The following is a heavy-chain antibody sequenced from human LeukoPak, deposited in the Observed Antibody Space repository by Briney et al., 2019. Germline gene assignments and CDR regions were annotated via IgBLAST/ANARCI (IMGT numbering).Heavy chain of an antibody. CDR1: GGSISRGTYY. Sequence: SETLSLTCTVSGGSISRGTYYWGWIRQPPGKGLGWLGSIFNSGNTYYNSSLKSRLAISVDTSKNQFSLKLNSMTAADTAVYYCGRHLSGSYPPGGFDYWGQGTLVTVSS. CDR3: GRHLSGSYPPGGFDY. CDR2: IFNSGNT. J-gene: IGHJ4*02. D-gene: IGHD1-26*01. V-gene: IGHV4-39*01.